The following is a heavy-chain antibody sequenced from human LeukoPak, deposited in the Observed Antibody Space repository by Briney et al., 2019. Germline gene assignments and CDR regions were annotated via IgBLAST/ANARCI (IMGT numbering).Heavy chain of an antibody. V-gene: IGHV1-3*01. CDR3: ARDPVAGGY. CDR2: INAGNGNT. CDR1: GYNFTTYT. Sequence: ASVKVSCKASGYNFTTYTMHWVRQASGQRLEWMGWINAGNGNTKYSQKFQGRVTITRDTSASTAYMELSSLRSEDTAVYYCARDPVAGGYWGQGTLVTVSS. D-gene: IGHD6-19*01. J-gene: IGHJ4*02.